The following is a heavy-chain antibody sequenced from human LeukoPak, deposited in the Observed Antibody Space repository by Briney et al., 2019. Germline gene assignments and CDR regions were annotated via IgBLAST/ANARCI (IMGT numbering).Heavy chain of an antibody. CDR3: ATGTFEYSSSSLFGY. D-gene: IGHD6-6*01. Sequence: GASVKVSCKASGYTFTDYYMHWVQQAPGKGLEWMGRVDPEDGETIYAEKFQGRVTITADTSTDTAYMELSSLRSEDTAVYYCATGTFEYSSSSLFGYWGQGTLVTVSS. J-gene: IGHJ4*02. CDR1: GYTFTDYY. CDR2: VDPEDGET. V-gene: IGHV1-69-2*01.